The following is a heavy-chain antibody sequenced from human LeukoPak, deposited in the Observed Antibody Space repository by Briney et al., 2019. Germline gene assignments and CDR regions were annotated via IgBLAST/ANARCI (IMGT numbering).Heavy chain of an antibody. J-gene: IGHJ6*04. CDR1: GGSISSGSYY. Sequence: PSQTLSLTCTVSGGSISSGSYYWSWIRQPAGKGLEWIGRIYTSGSTSYNPSLKSRVTISVDTSKNQFTLKLSSVTAAYTAVYYCASGEYYYEYYYGMDVWGERTTVTVSS. V-gene: IGHV4-61*02. CDR2: IYTSGST. D-gene: IGHD3-22*01. CDR3: ASGEYYYEYYYGMDV.